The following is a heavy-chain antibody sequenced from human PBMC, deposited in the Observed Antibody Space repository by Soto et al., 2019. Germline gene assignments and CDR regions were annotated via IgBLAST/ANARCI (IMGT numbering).Heavy chain of an antibody. CDR1: GFTFSNYG. Sequence: QVQVVESGGGVVQPGRSLRLSCAASGFTFSNYGMHWVRQAPGKGLDWVAVISYDGSIEYYSESVKGRFTMTRDNSENTVYLQMNSLRTEDTAVYFCGRDWVWFGAHPIDNWGQGTLVTVSS. CDR3: GRDWVWFGAHPIDN. V-gene: IGHV3-30*03. J-gene: IGHJ4*02. CDR2: ISYDGSIE. D-gene: IGHD3-10*01.